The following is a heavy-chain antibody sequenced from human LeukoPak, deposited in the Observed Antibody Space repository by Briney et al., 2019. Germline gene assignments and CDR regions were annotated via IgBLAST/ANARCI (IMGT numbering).Heavy chain of an antibody. Sequence: GGSLRLSCAASGFTFSTYSLNWVRQAPGKGLEWVANIKQDGSEKYYVDSVKGRFTISRDNAKNSLYLQMNSLRAEDTAVYYCARAVAGTLFAFDIWGQGTMVTVSS. V-gene: IGHV3-7*01. CDR2: IKQDGSEK. CDR1: GFTFSTYS. CDR3: ARAVAGTLFAFDI. J-gene: IGHJ3*02. D-gene: IGHD6-19*01.